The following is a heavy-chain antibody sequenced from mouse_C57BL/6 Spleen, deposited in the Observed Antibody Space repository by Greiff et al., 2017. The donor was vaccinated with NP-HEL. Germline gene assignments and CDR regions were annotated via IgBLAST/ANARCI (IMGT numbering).Heavy chain of an antibody. CDR1: GYAFSSSW. CDR3: ARSVYYGYDGFAY. J-gene: IGHJ3*01. D-gene: IGHD2-2*01. Sequence: QVQLQQSGPELVKPGASVKISCKASGYAFSSSWMNWVQQRPGKGLEWIGRIYPGDGDTNYNGKFKGKATLTADKSSSTAYMQLSSLTSEDSAVYFCARSVYYGYDGFAYWGQGTLVTVSA. V-gene: IGHV1-82*01. CDR2: IYPGDGDT.